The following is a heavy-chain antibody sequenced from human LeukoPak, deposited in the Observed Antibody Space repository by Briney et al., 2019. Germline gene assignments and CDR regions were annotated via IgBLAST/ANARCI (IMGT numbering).Heavy chain of an antibody. D-gene: IGHD2-2*02. CDR2: IYPGGSDA. CDR1: GYSFTSYW. V-gene: IGHV5-51*01. CDR3: ARDYTRSAPFDY. Sequence: GESLKISCKGSGYSFTSYWIGWVRQMPGKGLEWMGTIYPGGSDARYSPSFQGQVTISADKSISTAYLQWSSLKASDTAIYYCARDYTRSAPFDYWGQGTLVTVSS. J-gene: IGHJ4*02.